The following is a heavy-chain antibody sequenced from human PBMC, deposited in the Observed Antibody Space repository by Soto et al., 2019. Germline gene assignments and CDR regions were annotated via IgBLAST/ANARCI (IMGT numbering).Heavy chain of an antibody. V-gene: IGHV4-39*01. CDR3: AGREYYYYGMEV. J-gene: IGHJ6*02. Sequence: SVTLSLTCTVSGGSISSSRYYWGWIRQPPGKGLEWIGSIYYSGSTYYNPSLKSRVTISVDTSKNQFSLKLSSVTAADTAVYYCAGREYYYYGMEVWGQGTTVTVSS. CDR2: IYYSGST. CDR1: GGSISSSRYY.